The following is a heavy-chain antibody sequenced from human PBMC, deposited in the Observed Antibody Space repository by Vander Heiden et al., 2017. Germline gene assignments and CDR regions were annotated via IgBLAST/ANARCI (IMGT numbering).Heavy chain of an antibody. J-gene: IGHJ3*02. D-gene: IGHD3-9*01. CDR2: ISSSSSTI. V-gene: IGHV3-48*02. Sequence: EVQLVESGGGLVQPGGSLRLSCAASGFPFSSYGMNGVRQAPGKGLEWVSYISSSSSTIYYADSVKGRFTISRDNAKNSLYLQMNSLRDEDTAVYYCARDSMRLRYFDYDAFDIWGQGTMVTVSS. CDR1: GFPFSSYG. CDR3: ARDSMRLRYFDYDAFDI.